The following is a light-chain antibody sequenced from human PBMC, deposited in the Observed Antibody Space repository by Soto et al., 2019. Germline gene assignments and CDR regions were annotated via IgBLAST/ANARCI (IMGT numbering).Light chain of an antibody. J-gene: IGKJ5*01. CDR2: GAS. V-gene: IGKV3D-20*02. CDR1: QSVTSSY. Sequence: EIVLTQSPGALSLSPGEGATLSCRASQSVTSSYLAWYQQKFGQAPRLLIYGASSRATGIPDRFSGSGSDTDFTLAISRLEPEDFAIDFCQQRDNWPITFGQGTRLEIK. CDR3: QQRDNWPIT.